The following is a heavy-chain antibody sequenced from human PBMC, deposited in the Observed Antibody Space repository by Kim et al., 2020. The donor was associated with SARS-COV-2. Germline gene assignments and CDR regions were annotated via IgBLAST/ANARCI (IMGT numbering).Heavy chain of an antibody. CDR1: GGSISSGGYY. CDR2: IYYSGST. V-gene: IGHV4-31*03. Sequence: SETLSLTCTVSGGSISSGGYYWSWIRQHPGKGLEWIGYIYYSGSTYYNPSLKSRVTISVDTSKNQFSLKLSSVTAADTAVYYCARDRYYDSSGYYTNHDAFDIWGQGTMVTVSS. D-gene: IGHD3-22*01. J-gene: IGHJ3*02. CDR3: ARDRYYDSSGYYTNHDAFDI.